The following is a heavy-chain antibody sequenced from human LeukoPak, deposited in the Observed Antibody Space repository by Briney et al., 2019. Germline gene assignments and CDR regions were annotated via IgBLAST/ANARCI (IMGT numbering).Heavy chain of an antibody. CDR3: ARVGDTSGYFYYFDY. CDR1: GASNNSFY. V-gene: IGHV4-4*09. D-gene: IGHD3-22*01. J-gene: IGHJ4*02. Sequence: SETLSLTCIVSGASNNSFYWSWLRQPPGKGLEWIGYTHPSGNSNYSPSLKSRVTISVDTSTNQFSLKLKSVTAADTAVYYCARVGDTSGYFYYFDYWGQGTLVTVSS. CDR2: THPSGNS.